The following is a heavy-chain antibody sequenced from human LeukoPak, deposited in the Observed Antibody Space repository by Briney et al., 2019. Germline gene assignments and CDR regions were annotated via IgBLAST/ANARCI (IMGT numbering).Heavy chain of an antibody. CDR2: IYYSGTT. V-gene: IGHV4-59*01. Sequence: SETLSLTCTVSGGSISSYYWSWIRQPPGKGLEWIGYIYYSGTTNYSPSLKSRVTISIDTSKNQFSLKLSSVTAADTAVYYCARGVYIAAAQYGYWGQGTLVTVSS. CDR3: ARGVYIAAAQYGY. CDR1: GGSISSYY. J-gene: IGHJ4*02. D-gene: IGHD6-13*01.